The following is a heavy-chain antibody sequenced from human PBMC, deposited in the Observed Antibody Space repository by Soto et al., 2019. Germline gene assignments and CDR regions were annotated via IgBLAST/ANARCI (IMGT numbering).Heavy chain of an antibody. J-gene: IGHJ4*02. CDR1: GFTLSSYG. D-gene: IGHD1-20*01. Sequence: QVQLVESGGGVVQPGRSLRLSCVVSGFTLSSYGMHWVRQAPGKGLEWVAITSYDGNNKYYADSVKGRFTISRDNSRNTLYLQMNSRRAEDTAMYYCARKTVTAWTIDYWGQGTLVTVSS. CDR3: ARKTVTAWTIDY. CDR2: TSYDGNNK. V-gene: IGHV3-30*03.